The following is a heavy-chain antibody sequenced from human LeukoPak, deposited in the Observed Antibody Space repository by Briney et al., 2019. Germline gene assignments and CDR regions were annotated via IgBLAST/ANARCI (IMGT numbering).Heavy chain of an antibody. D-gene: IGHD2-2*01. V-gene: IGHV1-69*06. CDR1: GGTFSSYA. CDR3: ARDPNLGYCSSTSCYPPD. CDR2: IIPIFGTA. J-gene: IGHJ4*02. Sequence: SVKVCCKASGGTFSSYAISWVRQAPGQGLEWMGGIIPIFGTANYAQKFQGRVTITADKSTSTAYMELSSLRSEDTAVYYCARDPNLGYCSSTSCYPPDWGQGTLVTVSS.